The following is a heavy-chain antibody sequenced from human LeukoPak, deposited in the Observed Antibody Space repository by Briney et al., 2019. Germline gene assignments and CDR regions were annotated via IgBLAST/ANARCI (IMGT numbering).Heavy chain of an antibody. V-gene: IGHV3-21*01. Sequence: PGGALRLSCAASGFTLSSESMKWVRQAPGKEGGWVSSISSSSSYIYYADSVKGRFTISRDNAKISLYLQMNSLRAEDTAVYYCARASCSCGSCYLDSWGQGTLVTVSS. D-gene: IGHD2-15*01. CDR1: GFTLSSES. CDR2: ISSSSSYI. CDR3: ARASCSCGSCYLDS. J-gene: IGHJ4*02.